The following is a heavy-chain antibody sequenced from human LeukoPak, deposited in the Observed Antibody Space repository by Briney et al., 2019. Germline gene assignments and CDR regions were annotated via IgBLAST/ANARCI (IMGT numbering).Heavy chain of an antibody. V-gene: IGHV3-30*01. CDR1: GFTFSDYT. CDR2: ISDGGANT. J-gene: IGHJ6*03. Sequence: PGASLRLSCSASGFTFSDYTFHWVRETPGNGLEWVAFISDGGANTYYANSVRGRFTVSRDNPKNTLYLQMTSLRAEDTAVYYCAREINYYYYMDAWGKGTTVAVS. CDR3: AREINYYYYMDA.